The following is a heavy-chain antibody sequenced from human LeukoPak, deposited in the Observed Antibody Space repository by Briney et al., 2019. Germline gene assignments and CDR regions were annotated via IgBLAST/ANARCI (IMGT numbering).Heavy chain of an antibody. J-gene: IGHJ4*02. V-gene: IGHV3-7*03. CDR3: AREDGYHFDH. CDR2: IKQDGSEK. CDR1: GFTFSSYW. D-gene: IGHD5-24*01. Sequence: LPGGSLRLSCAASGFTFSSYWMSWVRQAPGKGLEWVANIKQDGSEKYYVDSVKGRFTISRDNSKNTLYLQMNSLRVEDTGVYYCAREDGYHFDHWGQGTLVTVSS.